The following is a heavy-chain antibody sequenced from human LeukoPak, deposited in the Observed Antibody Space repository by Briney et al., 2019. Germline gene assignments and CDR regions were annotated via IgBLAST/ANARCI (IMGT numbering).Heavy chain of an antibody. CDR2: ISGSGGST. CDR1: GFTFSSYA. CDR3: AKDGTAMVTGWYFDL. D-gene: IGHD5-18*01. V-gene: IGHV3-23*01. Sequence: GGSLRLSCAASGFTFSSYAMSWVRQAPGKGLEWVSAISGSGGSTYYADSVKGRFTISRDNSKNTLYLQMNSLRAEDTAVYYCAKDGTAMVTGWYFDLWGRGTLVTVSS. J-gene: IGHJ2*01.